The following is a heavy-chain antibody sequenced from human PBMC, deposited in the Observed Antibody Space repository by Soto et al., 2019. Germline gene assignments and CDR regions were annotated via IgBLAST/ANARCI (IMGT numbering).Heavy chain of an antibody. D-gene: IGHD5-18*01. V-gene: IGHV3-30-3*01. CDR3: ARDPAWGIQLWLPYFDY. Sequence: GGSLRLSCAACGLTFSSYAMHWVRQAPGKGLEWVAVISYDGSNKYYADSVKGRFTISRDNSKNTLYLQMNSLRAEDTAVYYCARDPAWGIQLWLPYFDYWGRGTLVTAPQ. CDR2: ISYDGSNK. CDR1: GLTFSSYA. J-gene: IGHJ4*02.